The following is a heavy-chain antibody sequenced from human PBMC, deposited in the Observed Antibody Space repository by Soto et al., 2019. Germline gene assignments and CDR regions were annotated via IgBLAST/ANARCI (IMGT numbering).Heavy chain of an antibody. Sequence: SGPTLVNPTETLTLTCTVSGFSLSNARMGVSWIRQPPGKALEWLAHIFSNDEKPYSTSLKSRLTISKDTSKSQVVLTMTNMDPVDTATYYCARMVLDFWVDYWGQGTLVTVSS. CDR2: IFSNDEK. CDR3: ARMVLDFWVDY. D-gene: IGHD3-3*01. V-gene: IGHV2-26*01. J-gene: IGHJ4*02. CDR1: GFSLSNARMG.